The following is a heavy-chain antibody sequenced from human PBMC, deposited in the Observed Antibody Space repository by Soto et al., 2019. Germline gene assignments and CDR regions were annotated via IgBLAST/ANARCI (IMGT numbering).Heavy chain of an antibody. J-gene: IGHJ4*02. Sequence: GGSLRLSCAASGFTFSDYYMSGIRQAPGKGLERVSYISSSGSTIYYADSVKGRFTISRDNAKNSQYLQMNSLRAEDKAVYYCARVTVGADSYFDYWGQGTLVTVSS. CDR1: GFTFSDYY. D-gene: IGHD1-26*01. V-gene: IGHV3-11*01. CDR3: ARVTVGADSYFDY. CDR2: ISSSGSTI.